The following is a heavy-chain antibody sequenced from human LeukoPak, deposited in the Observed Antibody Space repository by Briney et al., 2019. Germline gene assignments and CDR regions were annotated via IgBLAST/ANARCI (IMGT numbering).Heavy chain of an antibody. CDR2: INHSGST. CDR1: GGSFSGYY. Sequence: PSETLSLTCAVYGGSFSGYYWSWIRQPPGKGLEWIGEINHSGSTNYNPSLKSQVTISVDTSKNQFSLKLSSVTAADTAVYYCARGRGWNIDYWGQGTLVTVSS. CDR3: ARGRGWNIDY. D-gene: IGHD1-1*01. V-gene: IGHV4-34*01. J-gene: IGHJ4*02.